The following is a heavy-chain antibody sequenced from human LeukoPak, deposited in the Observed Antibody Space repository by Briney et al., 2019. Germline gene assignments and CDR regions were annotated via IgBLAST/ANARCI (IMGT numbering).Heavy chain of an antibody. CDR1: GFTFSSYE. CDR3: ARLVWFGESSDINWFDL. V-gene: IGHV3-48*03. D-gene: IGHD3-10*01. Sequence: GGSLRLSCAASGFTFSSYEMNWVRQAPGKGLEWVSHISGSGRTIYYADSVKGRFTISRDSSKNTLFLQMNSLRPEDTAMYYCARLVWFGESSDINWFDLWGQGTLVTVSS. CDR2: ISGSGRTI. J-gene: IGHJ5*02.